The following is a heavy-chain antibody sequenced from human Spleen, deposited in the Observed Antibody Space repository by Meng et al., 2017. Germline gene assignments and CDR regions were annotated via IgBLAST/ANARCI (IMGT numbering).Heavy chain of an antibody. Sequence: SETLSLTCTVSGGSVSSGSYYWSWIRQPPGKGPEWVAYTHYGGAIIFNPSLKSRATMSVDSSRSQFSLNLRSLTAADSATYYCAIWRTTRALAGSIDFWGQGATVTVSS. CDR3: AIWRTTRALAGSIDF. D-gene: IGHD2-15*01. J-gene: IGHJ4*02. CDR2: THYGGAI. V-gene: IGHV4-61*01. CDR1: GGSVSSGSYY.